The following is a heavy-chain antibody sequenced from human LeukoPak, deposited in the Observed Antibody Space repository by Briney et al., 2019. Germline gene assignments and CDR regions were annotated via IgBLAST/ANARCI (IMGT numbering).Heavy chain of an antibody. CDR3: AKDLYSSSSAFDY. CDR2: ISWNSGSI. Sequence: PGGSLRLSCAASGFNFDDYAMHWVRQAPGKGLEGVSGISWNSGSIGYADSVKGRFTISRDNAKNSLYLQMNSLRAEDTALYYCAKDLYSSSSAFDYWGQGTLVTVSS. D-gene: IGHD6-6*01. V-gene: IGHV3-9*01. J-gene: IGHJ4*02. CDR1: GFNFDDYA.